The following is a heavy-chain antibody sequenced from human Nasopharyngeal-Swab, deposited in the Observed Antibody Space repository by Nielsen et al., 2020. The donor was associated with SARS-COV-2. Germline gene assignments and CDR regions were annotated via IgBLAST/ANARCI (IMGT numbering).Heavy chain of an antibody. CDR3: AKDLSYYYGMDV. CDR1: RFTFYDYS. Sequence: SLRLSSAASRFTFYDYSLHWVRPAPGKGLGWVSGVSWNSGSIGYADSVKGRFTISRDNAKNSLYLQMNSLRAEDTALYYCAKDLSYYYGMDVWGQGTTVTVSS. V-gene: IGHV3-9*01. J-gene: IGHJ6*02. CDR2: VSWNSGSI.